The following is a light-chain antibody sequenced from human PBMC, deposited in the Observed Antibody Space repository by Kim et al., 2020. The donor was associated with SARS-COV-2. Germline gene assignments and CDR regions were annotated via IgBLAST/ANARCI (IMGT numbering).Light chain of an antibody. V-gene: IGLV2-14*03. CDR3: SSYTTSYTLV. Sequence: QSALTQPASVSASPGQSITISCTGSNSDIGTFDSVSWYQQYPGKAPRLVIYDVNNRPSGVSLRFSASKSANTASLTISGLQAEDEADYYCSSYTTSYTLVFGSGTKVTVL. CDR1: NSDIGTFDS. J-gene: IGLJ1*01. CDR2: DVN.